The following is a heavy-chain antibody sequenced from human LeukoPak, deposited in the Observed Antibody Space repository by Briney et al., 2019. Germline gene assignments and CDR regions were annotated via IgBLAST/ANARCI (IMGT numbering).Heavy chain of an antibody. CDR3: ARDWRGSGSYYFDY. J-gene: IGHJ4*02. Sequence: PGRSLRLSCAASGFTFSSYAMHWVRQAPGKGLEWVAVISYDGSNKYYADSVKGRFTISRDNSKNTMYLQMNSLRAEDTAVYYCARDWRGSGSYYFDYWGPGTLVTVSS. CDR2: ISYDGSNK. D-gene: IGHD3-10*01. V-gene: IGHV3-30*04. CDR1: GFTFSSYA.